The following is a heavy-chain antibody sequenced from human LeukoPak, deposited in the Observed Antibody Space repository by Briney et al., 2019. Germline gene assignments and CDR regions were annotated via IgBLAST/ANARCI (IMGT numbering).Heavy chain of an antibody. J-gene: IGHJ4*02. CDR1: GCTFSSYS. V-gene: IGHV3-48*01. D-gene: IGHD3-10*01. CDR3: ARVRGSYSVDY. CDR2: ISSSSSTI. Sequence: GGSLRLSCAASGCTFSSYSMNWVRQAPGKGLEWVSYISSSSSTIYYADSVKGRFTISRDDAKNSLYLQMNSLRADDTALYYCARVRGSYSVDYWGQGTLVTVSS.